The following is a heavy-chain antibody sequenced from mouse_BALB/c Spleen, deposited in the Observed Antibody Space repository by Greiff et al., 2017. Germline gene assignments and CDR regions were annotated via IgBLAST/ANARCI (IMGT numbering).Heavy chain of an antibody. CDR1: GYTFTDYW. J-gene: IGHJ2*01. D-gene: IGHD2-2*01. CDR2: IDTSDSYT. CDR3: ARYGSGLDY. Sequence: QVQLQQPGAELVMPGASVKMSCKASGYTFTDYWMHWVKQRPGQGLEWIGAIDTSDSYTSYNQKFKGKATLTVDESSSTAYMQLSSVTSEDSAVYYCARYGSGLDYWGQGTTLTVSS. V-gene: IGHV1-69*01.